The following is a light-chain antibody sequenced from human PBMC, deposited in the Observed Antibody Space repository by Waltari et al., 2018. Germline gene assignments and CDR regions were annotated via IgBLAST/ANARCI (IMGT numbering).Light chain of an antibody. J-gene: IGLJ3*02. CDR3: LLYIGSGIWV. Sequence: QTVVTQEPSLSVSPGGTVTLTCALSPGPVSPTSYASWYQQTPGQAPRTLVFKTNTRSSGVPDRFSGSILGNKAALTITGAQADDESDYYCLLYIGSGIWVFGGGTKLTVL. V-gene: IGLV8-61*01. CDR1: PGPVSPTSY. CDR2: KTN.